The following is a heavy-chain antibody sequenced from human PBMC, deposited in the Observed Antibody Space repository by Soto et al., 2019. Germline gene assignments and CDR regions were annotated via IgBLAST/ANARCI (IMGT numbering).Heavy chain of an antibody. J-gene: IGHJ4*02. CDR1: GGSISSGGYY. CDR3: AGLYYDTRLFYFDY. V-gene: IGHV4-31*03. Sequence: SETLSLTCTVSGGSISSGGYYWSWIRQHPGKGLEWIGYIYYSGSTYYNPSLKSRVTISVDTSKNQFSLKLSSVTAADTAVYYCAGLYYDTRLFYFDYWGQGTLVTVSS. D-gene: IGHD3-22*01. CDR2: IYYSGST.